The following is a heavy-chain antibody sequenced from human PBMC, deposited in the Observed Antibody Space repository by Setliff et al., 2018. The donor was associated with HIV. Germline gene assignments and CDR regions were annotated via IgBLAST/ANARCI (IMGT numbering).Heavy chain of an antibody. CDR3: ARAMIVVVIKSGYGMDV. CDR2: ISSSSSYI. Sequence: GSLRLSCAASGFTFSSYSMNRVRQAPGKGLEWVSSISSSSSYIYYADSVKGRFTISRDNAKNSLYLQMNSLRAEDTAVYYCARAMIVVVIKSGYGMDVWGQGTTVTVSS. CDR1: GFTFSSYS. J-gene: IGHJ6*02. V-gene: IGHV3-21*01. D-gene: IGHD3-22*01.